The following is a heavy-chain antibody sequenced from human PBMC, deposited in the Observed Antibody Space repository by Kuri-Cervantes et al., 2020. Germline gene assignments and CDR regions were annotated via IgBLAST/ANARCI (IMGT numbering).Heavy chain of an antibody. J-gene: IGHJ4*02. D-gene: IGHD3-10*01. Sequence: GGSLRLSCAASGFTFSSYWMSWVRQAPGKGLEWVANIKQDGSEKYYVDSVKGRFTISRDNAKNSLYLQMNSLRAEDTAVYCCARIGYYGSGSLDYWGQGTLVTVSS. V-gene: IGHV3-7*01. CDR1: GFTFSSYW. CDR3: ARIGYYGSGSLDY. CDR2: IKQDGSEK.